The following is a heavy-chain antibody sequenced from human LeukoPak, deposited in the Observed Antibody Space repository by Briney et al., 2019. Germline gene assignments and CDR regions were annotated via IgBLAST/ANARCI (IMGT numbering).Heavy chain of an antibody. CDR1: GGSVSSGSYY. J-gene: IGHJ6*04. D-gene: IGHD3-10*01. CDR3: AREGAGSGSFEDYYYYGMDV. CDR2: IYYSGST. Sequence: SETLSLTCTVSGGSVSSGSYYWSWIRQPPGKGLEWIGYIYYSGSTNYNPSLMSRVTISVDTSKNQFSLKLSSVTAADTAVYYCAREGAGSGSFEDYYYYGMDVWGKGTTVTVSS. V-gene: IGHV4-61*01.